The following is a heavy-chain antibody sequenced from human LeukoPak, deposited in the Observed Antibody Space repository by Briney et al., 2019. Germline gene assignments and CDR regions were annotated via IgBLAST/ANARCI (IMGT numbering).Heavy chain of an antibody. CDR2: ISHSGST. D-gene: IGHD6-19*01. Sequence: SETLSLTCAVYGGSFSGYYWSWIRQPPGKGLEWIGEISHSGSTNYNPSLKSRVTISVDTSKTQFSLKLSSVTAADTAVYYCARVMQQWLVNYYYYGMDVWGQGTTVTVSS. CDR3: ARVMQQWLVNYYYYGMDV. V-gene: IGHV4-34*01. J-gene: IGHJ6*02. CDR1: GGSFSGYY.